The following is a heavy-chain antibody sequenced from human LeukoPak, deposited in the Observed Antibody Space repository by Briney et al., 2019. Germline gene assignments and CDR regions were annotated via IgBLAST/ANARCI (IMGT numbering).Heavy chain of an antibody. CDR1: GFTFSSYA. CDR3: AKAVYDFWSGLPFDY. CDR2: ISGSGGST. D-gene: IGHD3-3*01. Sequence: GGSLRLSCEASGFTFSSYAMSWVGKAPGKGLEWVSAISGSGGSTYYADSVKGRFTISRDNSKNTLYLQMNSLRAEDTAVYYCAKAVYDFWSGLPFDYWGQGTLVTVSS. J-gene: IGHJ4*02. V-gene: IGHV3-23*01.